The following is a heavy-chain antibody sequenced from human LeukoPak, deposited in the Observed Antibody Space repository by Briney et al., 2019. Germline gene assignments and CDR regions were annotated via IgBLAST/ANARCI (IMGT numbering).Heavy chain of an antibody. CDR2: ISVYNGNI. J-gene: IGHJ4*02. Sequence: ASVKVSCKASGYTFTSYGISWERQAPGQGLEWMGWISVYNGNINYAQKFQGRVTMTTDTSTTTAYMELRSLRSDDTAVYYCARVHERWRLKNWGQGTLVTASS. CDR1: GYTFTSYG. CDR3: ARVHERWRLKN. D-gene: IGHD5-24*01. V-gene: IGHV1-18*01.